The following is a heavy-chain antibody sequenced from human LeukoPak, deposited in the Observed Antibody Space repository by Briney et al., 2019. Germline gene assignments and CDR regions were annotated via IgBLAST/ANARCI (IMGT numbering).Heavy chain of an antibody. J-gene: IGHJ3*01. D-gene: IGHD3-22*01. V-gene: IGHV3-74*01. Sequence: GRSLRLSCAASGFTFSSYWMHWVRQAPGKGPVWVSRINNDGSGTTYADSVKGRFTISRDDAKNTLYLQMNSLRAEDTAVYYCARELRYDNSDSGAFWGQGTVVTVSS. CDR1: GFTFSSYW. CDR3: ARELRYDNSDSGAF. CDR2: INNDGSGT.